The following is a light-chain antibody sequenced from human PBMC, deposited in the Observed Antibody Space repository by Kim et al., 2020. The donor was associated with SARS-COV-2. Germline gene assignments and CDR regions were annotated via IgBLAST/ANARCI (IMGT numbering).Light chain of an antibody. J-gene: IGKJ5*01. CDR1: QDISKD. V-gene: IGKV1-17*01. Sequence: ASVGDRVTITCRASQDISKDLGWYQQNPGRAPQRLIYGASSLQSGVPSRFSGSGSGTEFTLTISSLQPEDVATYYCLQHHTSPITFGQGTRVEIK. CDR2: GAS. CDR3: LQHHTSPIT.